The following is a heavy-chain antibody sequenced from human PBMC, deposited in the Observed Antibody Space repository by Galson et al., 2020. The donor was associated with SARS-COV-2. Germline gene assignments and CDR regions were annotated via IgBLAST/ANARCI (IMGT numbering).Heavy chain of an antibody. Sequence: ASVKVSCKASGYTSSRYGFSWVRQAPGQGLEWMGWISDYNGNTKYAQNLQGRVIMTTDTSTMTTYMELRSLRSDDTAVYYCALATDTGLGCFDYWGQGTLVTVPS. CDR3: ALATDTGLGCFDY. D-gene: IGHD5-18*01. CDR2: ISDYNGNT. V-gene: IGHV1-18*01. CDR1: GYTSSRYG. J-gene: IGHJ4*02.